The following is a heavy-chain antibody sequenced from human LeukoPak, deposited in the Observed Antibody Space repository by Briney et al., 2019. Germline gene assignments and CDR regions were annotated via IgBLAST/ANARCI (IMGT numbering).Heavy chain of an antibody. CDR1: GFTFSSYS. V-gene: IGHV3-21*01. J-gene: IGHJ4*02. CDR3: ARARNDYVWGSFGDDY. CDR2: ISSSSSYI. D-gene: IGHD3-16*01. Sequence: PGGSLRLSCAASGFTFSSYSMNWVRQAPGKGLEWVSSISSSSSYIYYADSVKGRFTISRDNAKNSLYLQMNSLRAEDTAVYYCARARNDYVWGSFGDDYWGQGTLVTVSS.